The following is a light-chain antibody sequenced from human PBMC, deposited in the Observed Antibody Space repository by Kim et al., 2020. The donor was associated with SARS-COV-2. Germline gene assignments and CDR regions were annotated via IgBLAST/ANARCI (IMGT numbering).Light chain of an antibody. Sequence: SYELTQPPSVSVSPGQTAIITCSGNELGDKNVCWYQQKAGQSPVLVIYEDRKRPSGIPERVSGSNSGNTATLTISGTQAMDEAAYYCQAWDSSTVVFCGG. J-gene: IGLJ2*01. CDR1: ELGDKN. V-gene: IGLV3-1*01. CDR2: EDR. CDR3: QAWDSSTVV.